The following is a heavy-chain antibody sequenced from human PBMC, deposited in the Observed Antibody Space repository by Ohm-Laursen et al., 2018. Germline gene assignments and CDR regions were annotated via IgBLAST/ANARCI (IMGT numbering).Heavy chain of an antibody. CDR1: RGSFSGYY. D-gene: IGHD1-1*01. CDR2: INHSGST. CDR3: ARKTDWNHYYFDY. Sequence: SDTLSLTCSVYRGSFSGYYWNWVRQPPGKGLEWIGEINHSGSTNYNPSLKSRVTISVDTSKNQFSLKLSSVTAGDTAVYYCARKTDWNHYYFDYWGQGTLVTVSS. J-gene: IGHJ4*02. V-gene: IGHV4-34*01.